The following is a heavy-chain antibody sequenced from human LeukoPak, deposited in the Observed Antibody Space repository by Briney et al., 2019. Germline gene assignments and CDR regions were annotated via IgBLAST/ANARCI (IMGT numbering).Heavy chain of an antibody. D-gene: IGHD4-17*01. Sequence: GSLRLSCAASGFTVSSNYMSWVRQAPGKGLEWVSVIYSGGSTYYADSVKGRFTISRDNSKNTLYLQMNSLRAEDTAVYYCARDWVDYGEKVDYWGQGTLVTVSS. CDR1: GFTVSSNY. CDR3: ARDWVDYGEKVDY. V-gene: IGHV3-66*01. CDR2: IYSGGST. J-gene: IGHJ4*02.